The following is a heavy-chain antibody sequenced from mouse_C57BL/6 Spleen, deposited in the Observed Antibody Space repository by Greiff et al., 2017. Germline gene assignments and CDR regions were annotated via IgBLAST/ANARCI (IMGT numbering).Heavy chain of an antibody. V-gene: IGHV1-82*01. CDR3: ARSNYYGSSYGAMDY. Sequence: VKLQQSGPELVKPGASVKISCKASGYAFSSSWMNWVKQRPGKGLEWIGRIYPGDGDTNYNGKFKGKATLTADKSSSTAYMQLSSLTSEDSAVYFCARSNYYGSSYGAMDYWGQGTSVTVSS. J-gene: IGHJ4*01. CDR1: GYAFSSSW. CDR2: IYPGDGDT. D-gene: IGHD1-1*01.